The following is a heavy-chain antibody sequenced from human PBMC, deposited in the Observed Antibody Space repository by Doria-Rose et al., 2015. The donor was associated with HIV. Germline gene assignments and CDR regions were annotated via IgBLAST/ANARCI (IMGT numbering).Heavy chain of an antibody. CDR2: IFSDDER. D-gene: IGHD6-13*01. J-gene: IGHJ4*02. CDR1: GVSLSSPGMG. V-gene: IGHV2-26*01. CDR3: ARIKSSRWYHKYYFDF. Sequence: QVTLKESGPVLVKPTETLTPTCTVSGVSLSSPGMGVSWIRQPPGEALEWLANIFSDDERSYKTSLKSRLTISRGTSKSQVVLTMTDIDPVDTAIYYCARIKSSRWYHKYYFDFWGQGTLVIVSA.